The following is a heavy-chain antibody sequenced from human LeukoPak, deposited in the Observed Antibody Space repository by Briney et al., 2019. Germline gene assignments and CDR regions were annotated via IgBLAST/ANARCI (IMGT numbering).Heavy chain of an antibody. J-gene: IGHJ4*02. Sequence: GGSLRLSCAASGFTFSSYSMNWVRQAPGKGLEWVSSISSSSSCIYYADSVKGRFTFSRDNAKNSLYLQMNSLGAEDTAVYYCASHWAQQVVSDYWGQGTLVTVSS. V-gene: IGHV3-21*01. CDR1: GFTFSSYS. CDR3: ASHWAQQVVSDY. D-gene: IGHD6-13*01. CDR2: ISSSSSCI.